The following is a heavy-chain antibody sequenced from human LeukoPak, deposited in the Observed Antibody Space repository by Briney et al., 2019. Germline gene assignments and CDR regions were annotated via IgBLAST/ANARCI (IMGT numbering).Heavy chain of an antibody. J-gene: IGHJ4*02. D-gene: IGHD6-13*01. Sequence: SETLSLTCTVSGGSISSYYWSWIRQPAGKGLEWIGRIYSTVSTNYNPSLKSRVTMSVDTSKNQFSLRLRSVTAADTAVYYCAKQTASAGTAAFDFWGQGALVTVSS. CDR2: IYSTVST. V-gene: IGHV4-4*07. CDR3: AKQTASAGTAAFDF. CDR1: GGSISSYY.